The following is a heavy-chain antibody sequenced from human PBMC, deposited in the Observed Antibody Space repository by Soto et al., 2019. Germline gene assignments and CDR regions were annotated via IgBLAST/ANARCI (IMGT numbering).Heavy chain of an antibody. CDR3: ARQGPTPYSGYDLGYWFDP. V-gene: IGHV4-30-4*01. CDR1: GGSISSGDYY. J-gene: IGHJ5*02. CDR2: IYYSGST. D-gene: IGHD5-12*01. Sequence: ILSLTCTVSGGSISSGDYYWSWIRQPPGKGLEWIGYIYYSGSTYYNPSLKSRVTISVDTSKNQFSLKLSSVTAADTAVYYCARQGPTPYSGYDLGYWFDPWGQGTLVTVSS.